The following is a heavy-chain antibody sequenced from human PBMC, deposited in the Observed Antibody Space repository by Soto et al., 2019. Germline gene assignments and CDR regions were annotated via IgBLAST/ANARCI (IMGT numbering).Heavy chain of an antibody. D-gene: IGHD2-2*01. CDR2: IRSKGYNYAT. Sequence: PGGSLRLSCAASGFTFSGSSIHWVRQASGKGLEWVGRIRSKGYNYATAYAASVEGRFIISRDDSKNTAFLQMHSLKTEDTAVYYCTSHRWGICTSTSCYVYGGRGALVTVSS. V-gene: IGHV3-73*01. CDR3: TSHRWGICTSTSCYVY. CDR1: GFTFSGSS. J-gene: IGHJ4*02.